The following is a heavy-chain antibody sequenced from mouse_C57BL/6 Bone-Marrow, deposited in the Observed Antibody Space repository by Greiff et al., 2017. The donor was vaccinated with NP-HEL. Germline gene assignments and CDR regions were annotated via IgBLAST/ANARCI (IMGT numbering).Heavy chain of an antibody. Sequence: LVESGAELARPGASVKMSCKASGYTFTSYTMHWVKQRPGQGLEWIGYINPSSGYTKYNQKFKDKATLTADKSSSTAYMQLSSLTSEDSAVYYCARKGGSSYEEGAMDYWGQGTSVTVSS. CDR2: INPSSGYT. CDR3: ARKGGSSYEEGAMDY. J-gene: IGHJ4*01. V-gene: IGHV1-4*01. CDR1: GYTFTSYT. D-gene: IGHD1-1*01.